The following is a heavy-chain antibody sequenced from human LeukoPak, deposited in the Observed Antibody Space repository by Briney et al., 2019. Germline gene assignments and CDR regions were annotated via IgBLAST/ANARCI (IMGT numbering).Heavy chain of an antibody. D-gene: IGHD5-24*01. CDR3: ARDHGWLQFDY. V-gene: IGHV3-7*05. J-gene: IGHJ4*02. Sequence: GGSLRLSCAASGFTSRRCWMNWVRQAPGKGLEWVASIKEGGSEKYYVDSAKGRFTISRDNAKNSLYLQMNSLRAEDTAVYFCARDHGWLQFDYWGQGTLVTVSS. CDR2: IKEGGSEK. CDR1: GFTSRRCW.